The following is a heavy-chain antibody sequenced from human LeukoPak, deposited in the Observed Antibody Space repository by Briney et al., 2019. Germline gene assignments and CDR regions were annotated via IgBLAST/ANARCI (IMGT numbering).Heavy chain of an antibody. J-gene: IGHJ4*02. CDR1: GFTFSSYG. Sequence: GGSLRLSCAASGFTFSSYGMHWVRQAPGKGLEGVAVIWFDGSNKYYADSVKGRFTISRDNSKNTLYLQMNSLRAEDTAVYYCAREPEVRGVMYFDYWGQGTLVTVSS. D-gene: IGHD3-10*01. V-gene: IGHV3-33*01. CDR2: IWFDGSNK. CDR3: AREPEVRGVMYFDY.